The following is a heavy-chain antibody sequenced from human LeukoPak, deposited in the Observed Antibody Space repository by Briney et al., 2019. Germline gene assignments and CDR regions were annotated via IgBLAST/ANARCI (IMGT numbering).Heavy chain of an antibody. CDR1: GGSISSYY. J-gene: IGHJ5*02. V-gene: IGHV4-59*08. D-gene: IGHD3-10*01. Sequence: SETLSLTCTVSGGSISSYYWSWIRQPPGKGLEWIGYIYYSGSTNYNPSLKSRVTISVDTSKNQFSLKLSSVTAADTAVYYCARQGGLWFGELSPNWFDPWGQGTLVTVSS. CDR3: ARQGGLWFGELSPNWFDP. CDR2: IYYSGST.